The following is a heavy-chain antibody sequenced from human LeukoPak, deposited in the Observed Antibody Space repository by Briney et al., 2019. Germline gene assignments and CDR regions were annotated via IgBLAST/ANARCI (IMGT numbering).Heavy chain of an antibody. V-gene: IGHV3-23*01. CDR1: GFTFSSYG. J-gene: IGHJ4*02. Sequence: PGGSLRLSCAASGFTFSSYGMSWVRQAPGKGLEWVSAISGSGGSTYYADSVKGRLTISRDNSKNTLYLQMNSLRAEDTAVYYCAKDAWYYYGSGTPSGYFDYWGQGTLVTVSS. CDR2: ISGSGGST. D-gene: IGHD3-10*01. CDR3: AKDAWYYYGSGTPSGYFDY.